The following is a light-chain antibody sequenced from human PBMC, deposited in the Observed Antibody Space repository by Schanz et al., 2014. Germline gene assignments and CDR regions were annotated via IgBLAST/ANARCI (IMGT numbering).Light chain of an antibody. CDR2: VEGSGSY. CDR1: SGHSSYI. Sequence: QLVLTQSPSASASLGASVKLTCTLSSGHSSYIIAWHQQQPGKAPRYLMKVEGSGSYNKGSGVPDRFSGSRSGADRYLTISNLQFEDEADYYCETWDSNTLVFGGGTKVTVL. V-gene: IGLV4-60*02. J-gene: IGLJ3*02. CDR3: ETWDSNTLV.